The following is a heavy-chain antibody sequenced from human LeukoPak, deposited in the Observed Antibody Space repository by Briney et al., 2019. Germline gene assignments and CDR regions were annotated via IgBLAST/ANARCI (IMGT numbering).Heavy chain of an antibody. Sequence: GRSLRLSCAASGFTFSSYGMHWVRQAPGKGLEWVAVISYDGSNKYYADSVKGRFTISRDNSKNTLYLQMNSLRAEDTAVYYCAKDLSGQLRYFDWSSQMGAFDIWGQGTMVTVSS. V-gene: IGHV3-30*18. J-gene: IGHJ3*02. CDR2: ISYDGSNK. CDR3: AKDLSGQLRYFDWSSQMGAFDI. D-gene: IGHD3-9*01. CDR1: GFTFSSYG.